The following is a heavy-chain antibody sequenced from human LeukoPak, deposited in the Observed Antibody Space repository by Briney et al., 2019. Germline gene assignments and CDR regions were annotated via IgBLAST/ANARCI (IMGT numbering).Heavy chain of an antibody. CDR2: INAGNGNT. V-gene: IGHV1-3*01. CDR3: ARPPYDHDSSGSLDY. CDR1: GYTFTSYA. D-gene: IGHD3-22*01. J-gene: IGHJ4*02. Sequence: ASVKVSCKASGYTFTSYAMHWVRQAPGQRLEWMGWINAGNGNTKYSQKFQGRVTITRDTSASTAYMELSSLRSEDTAVYYCARPPYDHDSSGSLDYWGQGTLVTVSS.